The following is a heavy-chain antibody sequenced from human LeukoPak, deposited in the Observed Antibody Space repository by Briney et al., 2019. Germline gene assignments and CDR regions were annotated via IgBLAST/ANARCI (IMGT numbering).Heavy chain of an antibody. CDR3: ARGVAKENFDY. Sequence: ASVKVSCKASGYTSTGYDMHSVRQAPGQGVEWRGWINPNIGGTNYAQKFQGMVTMTRDTSISTACMELSRLRSDDTAVYYCARGVAKENFDYWGQGTLVTVSS. CDR1: GYTSTGYD. D-gene: IGHD2-15*01. J-gene: IGHJ4*02. CDR2: INPNIGGT. V-gene: IGHV1-2*02.